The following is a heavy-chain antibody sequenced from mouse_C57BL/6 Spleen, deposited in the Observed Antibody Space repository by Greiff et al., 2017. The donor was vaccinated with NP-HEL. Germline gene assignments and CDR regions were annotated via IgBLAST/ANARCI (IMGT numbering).Heavy chain of an antibody. V-gene: IGHV2-9-1*01. Sequence: VMLVESGPGLVAPSQSLSITCTVSGFSLTSYAISWVRQPPGKGLEWLGVIWTGGGTNYNSALKSRLSISKDNSKSQVFLKMNSLQTDDTARYYCARSYYGNYVGSFDYWGQGTTLTVSS. J-gene: IGHJ2*01. CDR1: GFSLTSYA. CDR3: ARSYYGNYVGSFDY. CDR2: IWTGGGT. D-gene: IGHD2-10*01.